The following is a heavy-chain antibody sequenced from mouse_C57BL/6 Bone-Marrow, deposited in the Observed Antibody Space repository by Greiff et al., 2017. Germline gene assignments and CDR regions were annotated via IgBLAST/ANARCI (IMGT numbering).Heavy chain of an antibody. CDR1: GYTFNSYW. Sequence: QVQLQQPGAELVKPGASVKLSCKASGYTFNSYWMQWVKQRPGQGLEWIGEIDPSDIYTNYTQKFKGKATLTVDTSSSPAYMQLSSLTSEDSAVYYYASDRYSRAYWGQGTLVTVSA. D-gene: IGHD2-5*01. V-gene: IGHV1-50*01. CDR3: ASDRYSRAY. J-gene: IGHJ3*01. CDR2: IDPSDIYT.